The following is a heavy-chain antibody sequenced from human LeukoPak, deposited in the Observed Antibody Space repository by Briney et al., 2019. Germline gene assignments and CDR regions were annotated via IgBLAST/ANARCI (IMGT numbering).Heavy chain of an antibody. CDR2: IYTSGST. Sequence: TLSLTCTVSGGSISSGSYYWSWIRQPAGKGLEWIGRIYTSGSTNYNPSLKSRVTISVDTSKNQFSLKLSSVTAADTAVYYCARGVIGYWGQGTLVTVSS. CDR3: ARGVIGY. J-gene: IGHJ4*02. CDR1: GGSISSGSYY. V-gene: IGHV4-61*02. D-gene: IGHD2-21*01.